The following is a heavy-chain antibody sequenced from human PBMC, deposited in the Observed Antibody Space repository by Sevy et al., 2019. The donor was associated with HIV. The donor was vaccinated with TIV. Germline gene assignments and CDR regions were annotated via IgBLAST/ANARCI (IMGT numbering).Heavy chain of an antibody. CDR1: GFTFSSYG. D-gene: IGHD3-3*01. Sequence: GGSLRLSCAASGFTFSSYGMHWVRQAPGKGLEWVAFIRYDGSNKYYADSVKGRFTISRDNSKNTLYLQMNSLRAEDTAVYYCAKDPVLRFLEWLPDYYYYGMDVWGQGTTVTVSS. CDR2: IRYDGSNK. V-gene: IGHV3-30*02. J-gene: IGHJ6*02. CDR3: AKDPVLRFLEWLPDYYYYGMDV.